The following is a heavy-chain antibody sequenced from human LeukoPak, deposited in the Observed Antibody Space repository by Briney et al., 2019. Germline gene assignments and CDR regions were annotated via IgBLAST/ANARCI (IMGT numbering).Heavy chain of an antibody. D-gene: IGHD2/OR15-2a*01. V-gene: IGHV3-23*01. Sequence: PGGSLRLSCAASGFTFSSYAMSWVRQAPGKGLEWVSGISGRDGSTNYADSAKGRFTIARENSKKTLYLQVNSQSAEDTAVYYCAKDSAKKYDDYWGQGTLVTVSS. CDR2: ISGRDGST. CDR1: GFTFSSYA. CDR3: AKDSAKKYDDY. J-gene: IGHJ4*02.